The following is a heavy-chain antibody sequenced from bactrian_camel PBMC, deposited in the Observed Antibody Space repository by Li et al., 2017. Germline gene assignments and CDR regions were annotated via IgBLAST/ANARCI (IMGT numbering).Heavy chain of an antibody. V-gene: IGHV3S55*01. Sequence: HVQLVESGGGSVQAGGSLRLSCVVRGDTSGTNCMGWFRQAPGREREGVAGLYVTDNTTYYADSVKGRFTISRDNAKNIQYLQMNSLKTEDTAVYYCATGGRLPYGGSWSEDFGYWGQGTQVT. J-gene: IGHJ6*01. CDR3: ATGGRLPYGGSWSEDFGY. CDR2: LYVTDNTT. D-gene: IGHD6*01. CDR1: GDTSGTNC.